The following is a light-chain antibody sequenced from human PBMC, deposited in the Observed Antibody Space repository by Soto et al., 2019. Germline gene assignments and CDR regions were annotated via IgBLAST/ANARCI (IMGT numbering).Light chain of an antibody. CDR2: AAS. CDR3: QQSYSTPSHA. Sequence: DIQMTQSPSSLSASVGDRVTITCRASQSISSYLNWYQQKPGKAPKLLIYAASSLQSGVPSRFSGSGSGTDFTLTISSLQPEDFATYYCQQSYSTPSHAFGGGTKVELK. CDR1: QSISSY. J-gene: IGKJ4*01. V-gene: IGKV1-39*01.